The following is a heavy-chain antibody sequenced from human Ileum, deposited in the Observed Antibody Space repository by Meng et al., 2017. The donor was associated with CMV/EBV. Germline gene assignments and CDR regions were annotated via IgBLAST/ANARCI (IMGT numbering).Heavy chain of an antibody. D-gene: IGHD3-10*01. J-gene: IGHJ4*02. CDR3: ARVGNTLSVSYFDY. V-gene: IGHV1-69*12. Sequence: QVQLVHAGADVKKPGSTVRVSCKASGGTFTNYAIHWVRQAPGQGLEWMGGITPIFGTTNYAQKFHGRVTITADESTSTAYMELISLTFEDTAKYYCARVGNTLSVSYFDYWGQGTLVTVPS. CDR2: ITPIFGTT. CDR1: GGTFTNYA.